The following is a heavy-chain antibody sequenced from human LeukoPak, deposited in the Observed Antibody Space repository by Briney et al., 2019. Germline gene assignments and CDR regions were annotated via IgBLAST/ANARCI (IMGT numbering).Heavy chain of an antibody. CDR1: GFTFINYW. CDR2: INQDGSDR. V-gene: IGHV3-7*01. CDR3: ARRSHYYGGGNYPAFFEY. Sequence: GGSLRLSCGASGFTFINYWMTWVRQAPGKGLEWVANINQDGSDRYYVDSVKGRFTISRDNAKNSVDLQMNNLRDEDTAVYYCARRSHYYGGGNYPAFFEYWGQGTLVTVSS. J-gene: IGHJ4*02. D-gene: IGHD3-16*02.